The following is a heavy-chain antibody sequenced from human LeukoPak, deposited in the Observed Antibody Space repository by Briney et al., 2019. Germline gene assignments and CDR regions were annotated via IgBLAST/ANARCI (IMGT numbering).Heavy chain of an antibody. Sequence: SETLSLTCTVSGGSISSYSWSWIRQPPGKGLEWIGYIYFSGSTNYNPSLKSRVTISVDTSKNQFALKLSSVTAADTAVYYCARAEGSGTLLYFDYWGQGTLVTVSS. CDR3: ARAEGSGTLLYFDY. V-gene: IGHV4-59*01. CDR1: GGSISSYS. J-gene: IGHJ4*02. CDR2: IYFSGST. D-gene: IGHD1-1*01.